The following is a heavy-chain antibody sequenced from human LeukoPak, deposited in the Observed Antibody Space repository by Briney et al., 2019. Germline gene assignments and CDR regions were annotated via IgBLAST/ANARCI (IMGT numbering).Heavy chain of an antibody. V-gene: IGHV3-48*04. CDR2: ISSSSSNI. Sequence: PGGSLRLSCAASGFDFSTYSIDWVRQAPGKGLEWVSYISSSSSNIYHADSVKGRFTNSRDNAKNSLHLQMNSLRAGDTAVYYCARVGRSGWTVDYWGQGTLVTVSS. CDR1: GFDFSTYS. J-gene: IGHJ4*02. CDR3: ARVGRSGWTVDY. D-gene: IGHD6-19*01.